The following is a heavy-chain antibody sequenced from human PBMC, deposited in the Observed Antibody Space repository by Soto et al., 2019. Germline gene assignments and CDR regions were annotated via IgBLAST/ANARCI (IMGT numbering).Heavy chain of an antibody. V-gene: IGHV5-51*01. CDR2: IFPGDSDT. CDR3: ARPAMIGGDAFDI. D-gene: IGHD3-22*01. J-gene: IGHJ3*02. CDR1: GYRLTNCW. Sequence: GPSLKISCKGSGYRLTNCWIGWVRQKPGKGLEWMGTIFPGDSDTRYSPSFQGQVTISADRSSSTAYLQWSSLKASDTAMYYCARPAMIGGDAFDIWGQGTMVTVSS.